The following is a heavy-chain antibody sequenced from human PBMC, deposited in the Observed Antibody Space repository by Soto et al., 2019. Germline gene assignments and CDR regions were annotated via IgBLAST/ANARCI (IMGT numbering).Heavy chain of an antibody. CDR3: ARGDIVVVPAATGLYYYYGMDV. Sequence: SETLSLTCTVSGGSISSYYWSWIRQPAGKGLEWIGRIYTSGSTNYNPSLKSRVTMSVDTSKNQFSLKLCSVTAAGTAVYYCARGDIVVVPAATGLYYYYGMDVWGQGTTVTVSS. D-gene: IGHD2-2*01. CDR1: GGSISSYY. CDR2: IYTSGST. V-gene: IGHV4-4*07. J-gene: IGHJ6*02.